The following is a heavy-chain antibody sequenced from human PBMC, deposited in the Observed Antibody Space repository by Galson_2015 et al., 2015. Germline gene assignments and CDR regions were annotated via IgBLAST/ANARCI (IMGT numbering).Heavy chain of an antibody. CDR2: IYSGGST. CDR3: ARATRDDYVWGSQTRYFDY. Sequence: SLRLSCAASGFTVSSHYMSWVRQAPRKGLEWVSVIYSGGSTYYADSVKGRLTVSRDNSKNTLYLQMNSLRAEDTAVYYCARATRDDYVWGSQTRYFDYWGQGTLVTVSS. CDR1: GFTVSSHY. D-gene: IGHD3-16*01. J-gene: IGHJ4*02. V-gene: IGHV3-53*01.